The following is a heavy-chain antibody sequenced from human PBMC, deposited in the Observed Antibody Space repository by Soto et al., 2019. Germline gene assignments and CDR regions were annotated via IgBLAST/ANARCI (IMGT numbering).Heavy chain of an antibody. CDR3: ARNESSNIYGMDV. J-gene: IGHJ6*02. V-gene: IGHV3-21*01. D-gene: IGHD6-6*01. Sequence: EVQLVESGGGLVQPGGSLRLSCAASGFTFSSYSMNWVRQAPGKGLGWVSSINSGSFSKNYADSVKGRFSISRDNDQNSLHMQMNNLRAEDAAVYYCARNESSNIYGMDVWGLGTTVTVSS. CDR1: GFTFSSYS. CDR2: INSGSFSK.